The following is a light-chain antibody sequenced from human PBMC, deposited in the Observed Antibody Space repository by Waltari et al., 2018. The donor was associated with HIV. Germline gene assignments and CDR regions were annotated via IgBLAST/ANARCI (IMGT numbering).Light chain of an antibody. V-gene: IGLV2-11*01. CDR1: RRDVGGFNY. J-gene: IGLJ3*02. CDR3: CSYAGGYTLV. CDR2: DVT. Sequence: QSALTQPRSVSGSPGQSVTISRPGTRRDVGGFNYLSWYQQPPGKAPKPMIYDVTKRPSGVPDRFSGSKSGNTASLTISGLQAEDEADYFCCSYAGGYTLVFGGGTKLTVL.